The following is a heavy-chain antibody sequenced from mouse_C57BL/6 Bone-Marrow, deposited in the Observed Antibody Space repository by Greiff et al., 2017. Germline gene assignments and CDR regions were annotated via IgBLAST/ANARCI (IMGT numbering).Heavy chain of an antibody. CDR3: ACITTVVAPDY. Sequence: VQLQQSVAELVRPGASVKLSCTASGYNINNTYMHWVKQRPEQGLEWIGRIDPANGNTKYAPKFQGKATITADTSSNTAYLQLSSLTSEDTAIYYCACITTVVAPDYWGQGTTLTVSS. CDR2: IDPANGNT. D-gene: IGHD1-1*01. CDR1: GYNINNTY. J-gene: IGHJ2*01. V-gene: IGHV14-3*01.